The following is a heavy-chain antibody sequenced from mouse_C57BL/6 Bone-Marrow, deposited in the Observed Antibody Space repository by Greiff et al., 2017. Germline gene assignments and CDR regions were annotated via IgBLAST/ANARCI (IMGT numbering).Heavy chain of an antibody. D-gene: IGHD1-1*01. CDR3: ARDTLYGSSHDY. CDR2: ISDGGSYT. Sequence: EVQLVESGGGLVKPGGSLKLSCAASGFTFSSYAMSWVRQTPEKRLEWVATISDGGSYTYYPDNVKGRFTISRDNAKNNLYLQMSHLKSEDTAMYYCARDTLYGSSHDYWGQGTTLTVSS. J-gene: IGHJ2*01. V-gene: IGHV5-4*01. CDR1: GFTFSSYA.